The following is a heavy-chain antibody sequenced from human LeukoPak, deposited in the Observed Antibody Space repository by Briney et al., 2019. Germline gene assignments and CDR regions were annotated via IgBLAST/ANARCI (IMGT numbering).Heavy chain of an antibody. J-gene: IGHJ4*02. CDR1: GFTFSSYE. Sequence: PGGSLRLSCAASGFTFSSYEMNWVRQAPGKGLEWVSYISSSGSTIYYADSVKGRFTISRDNAKNSLYLQMNSLSAEDTAVYYCARDGVSYYYDSSGGYYFDYWGQGTLVAVSS. V-gene: IGHV3-48*03. D-gene: IGHD3-22*01. CDR3: ARDGVSYYYDSSGGYYFDY. CDR2: ISSSGSTI.